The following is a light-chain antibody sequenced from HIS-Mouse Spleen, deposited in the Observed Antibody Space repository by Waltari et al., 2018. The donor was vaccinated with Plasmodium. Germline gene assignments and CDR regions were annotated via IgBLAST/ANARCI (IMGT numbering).Light chain of an antibody. V-gene: IGKV3-15*01. J-gene: IGKJ1*01. CDR3: QQYNNWPAWT. Sequence: EIVMTQSPATLSVSPGERATLSCRASQSVSSNLAWYQQKPGQAPRLLIYGASTRATGSPARFRGSGSGTEFTLTISSLQSEDFAVYYCQQYNNWPAWTFGQGTKVEIK. CDR2: GAS. CDR1: QSVSSN.